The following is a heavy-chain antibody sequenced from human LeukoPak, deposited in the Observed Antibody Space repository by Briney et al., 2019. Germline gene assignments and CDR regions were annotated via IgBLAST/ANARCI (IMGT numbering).Heavy chain of an antibody. CDR3: ARLSGPPYYDILTGPWFDY. D-gene: IGHD3-9*01. Sequence: PSETLSLTCSVSGGSIGSSSYFWGWIRQPPGKGLEWIGSVYHSGITYYNPSLKSRVTISVDTSKNQFSLKLSSVTAVDTAVYYCARLSGPPYYDILTGPWFDYWGQGTLVTVSS. J-gene: IGHJ4*02. CDR1: GGSIGSSSYF. CDR2: VYHSGIT. V-gene: IGHV4-39*01.